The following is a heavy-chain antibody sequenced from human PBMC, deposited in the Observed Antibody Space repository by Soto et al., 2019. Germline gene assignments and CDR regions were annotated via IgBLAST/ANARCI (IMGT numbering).Heavy chain of an antibody. J-gene: IGHJ6*02. V-gene: IGHV3-53*01. CDR3: ARDWIAAAGINDYYYYGMDV. D-gene: IGHD6-13*01. CDR2: IYSGGST. Sequence: PGGAVSDPCPVAAFTISRNYLSWVRRAPVQRLEWGSVIYSGGSTYDADSVKGRFNISRDSSKNTLYLQMNSLRAEDTDAHYCARDWIAAAGINDYYYYGMDVWGQGTTVTVSS. CDR1: AFTISRNY.